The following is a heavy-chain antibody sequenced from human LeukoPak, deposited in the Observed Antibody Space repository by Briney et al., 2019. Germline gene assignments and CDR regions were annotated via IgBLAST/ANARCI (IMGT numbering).Heavy chain of an antibody. V-gene: IGHV3-23*03. CDR2: IYSGGST. CDR3: AKDAIAVAAPLEDY. D-gene: IGHD6-19*01. CDR1: GFTFSSYS. Sequence: PGGSLRLSCAASGFTFSSYSMNWVRQAPGKGLEWVSLIYSGGSTYNADSVKGRFTISRDNSKNTLYLQMNSLRAEDTAVYYCAKDAIAVAAPLEDYWGQGTLVTVSS. J-gene: IGHJ4*02.